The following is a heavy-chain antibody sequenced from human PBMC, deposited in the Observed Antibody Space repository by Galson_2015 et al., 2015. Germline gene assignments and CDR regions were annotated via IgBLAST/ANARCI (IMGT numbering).Heavy chain of an antibody. Sequence: SGAEVKKPGESLKISCKGSGYNFATYWIGWVRQMPGKGLEWMGMIYPGDSDTTYSPSFQGQVSISADNSISTAYLQWSSLKASDNTAIYYCARHLSMVRGVMRGMDVWGQGTTVTVSS. CDR1: GYNFATYW. D-gene: IGHD3-10*01. CDR2: IYPGDSDT. J-gene: IGHJ6*02. CDR3: ARHLSMVRGVMRGMDV. V-gene: IGHV5-51*01.